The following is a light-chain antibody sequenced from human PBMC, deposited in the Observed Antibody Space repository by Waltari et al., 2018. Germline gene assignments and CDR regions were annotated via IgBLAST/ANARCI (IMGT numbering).Light chain of an antibody. CDR2: DNN. V-gene: IGLV1-51*01. CDR3: GTWESSLSAGV. Sequence: QSVLTQPPSVSAAPGQKVTIPCSGTSPNTGNNYLSWYQHLPGPAPKLLIYDNNKRPSGIPDRFSGSKSGTSATLGITGLQTGDEADYYCGTWESSLSAGVFGGGTKLTVL. J-gene: IGLJ3*02. CDR1: SPNTGNNY.